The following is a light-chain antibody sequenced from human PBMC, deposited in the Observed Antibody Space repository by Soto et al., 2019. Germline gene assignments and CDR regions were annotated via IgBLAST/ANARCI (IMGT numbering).Light chain of an antibody. J-gene: IGLJ1*01. CDR3: CSSAPESTYV. V-gene: IGLV2-8*01. Sequence: QSALTQPPSASGSPGQSVAISCTGTSSDVGGYNYVSWYQQHPGKAPKLMIYEVNKRPSGVPDRFSGSKSGNTASLTVSGLQAEDEADYYCCSSAPESTYVFGTGTKLTVL. CDR1: SSDVGGYNY. CDR2: EVN.